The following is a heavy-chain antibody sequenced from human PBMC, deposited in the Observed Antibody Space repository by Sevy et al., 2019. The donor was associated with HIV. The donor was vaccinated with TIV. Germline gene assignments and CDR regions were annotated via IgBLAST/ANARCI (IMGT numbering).Heavy chain of an antibody. V-gene: IGHV3-30*04. Sequence: GGSLRLSCAASRFTFSTYAIHWVRQAPGKGLEWVAVISYDGSNKYYADSVKGRFTISRDNSKHTLYLQMNSLRVEDTAVYYCARGRVTSYYYDYWGQGTLVTVSS. D-gene: IGHD2-21*02. CDR2: ISYDGSNK. CDR3: ARGRVTSYYYDY. J-gene: IGHJ4*02. CDR1: RFTFSTYA.